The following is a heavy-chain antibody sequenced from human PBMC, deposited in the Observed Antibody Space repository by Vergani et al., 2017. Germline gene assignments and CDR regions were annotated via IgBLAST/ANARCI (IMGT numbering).Heavy chain of an antibody. CDR1: GFSLSNARMG. D-gene: IGHD2-15*01. CDR3: ARIYCSGGSCRYYYYYYGMDV. V-gene: IGHV2-26*01. J-gene: IGHJ6*02. CDR2: IFSNDEK. Sequence: QVTLKESGPVLVKPTETLTLTCTVSGFSLSNARMGVSWIRQPPGKALDWLAHIFSNDEKSYSTSLKSRLTISKDTSKSQVVLTMTNMDPVDTATYYCARIYCSGGSCRYYYYYYGMDVWGQGTTVTVSS.